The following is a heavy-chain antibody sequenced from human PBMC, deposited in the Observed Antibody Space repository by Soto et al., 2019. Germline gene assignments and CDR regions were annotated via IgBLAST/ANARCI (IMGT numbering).Heavy chain of an antibody. Sequence: SETLSLTCSVSGDSISSGGYYWSWVRQHPTKGLEYIAHIHSGGSTNYNPSLRSRVTMSLDTSNNQFSLRLYSVTAADTAVYYCARVDILTVYGCMDVWGQGTTVTVSS. CDR1: GDSISSGGYY. D-gene: IGHD3-9*01. CDR3: ARVDILTVYGCMDV. CDR2: IHSGGST. J-gene: IGHJ6*02. V-gene: IGHV4-31*02.